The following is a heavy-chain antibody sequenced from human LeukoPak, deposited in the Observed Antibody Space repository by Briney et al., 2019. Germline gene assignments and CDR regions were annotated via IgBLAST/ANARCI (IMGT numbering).Heavy chain of an antibody. J-gene: IGHJ4*02. CDR1: GFTFSSYA. CDR2: ISGSGGST. CDR3: AKDLITMVRGVYYFDY. Sequence: PGGSLRLSCAASGFTFSSYAMSWVRQAPGKGLEWVSAISGSGGSTYYADSVKGRFTISRDNSKNTLYLQMNSLRAEDTAVYYCAKDLITMVRGVYYFDYRGQGTLVTVSS. V-gene: IGHV3-23*01. D-gene: IGHD3-10*01.